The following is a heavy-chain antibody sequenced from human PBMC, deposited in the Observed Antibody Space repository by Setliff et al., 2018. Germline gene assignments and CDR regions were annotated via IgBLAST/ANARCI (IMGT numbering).Heavy chain of an antibody. Sequence: GGSLRLSCAASGFTFSSYGMHWVRQAPGKGLEWVAVIWYDGSNKYYADSVKGRFTISRDNSKNTLYLQMNSLRAEDTAVYYCAKDPQIRFLEWLSRVYFDYWGRGTLVTSPQ. CDR1: GFTFSSYG. CDR2: IWYDGSNK. V-gene: IGHV3-33*06. J-gene: IGHJ4*02. CDR3: AKDPQIRFLEWLSRVYFDY. D-gene: IGHD3-3*01.